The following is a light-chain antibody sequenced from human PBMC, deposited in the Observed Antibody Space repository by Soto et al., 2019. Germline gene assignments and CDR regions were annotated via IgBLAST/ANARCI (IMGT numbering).Light chain of an antibody. CDR2: DAS. V-gene: IGKV1-5*01. CDR1: QSISTW. Sequence: DIPMTQSPSTLSASVGDRVTITCRASQSISTWLAWYQQKPGKVPKLLIYDASSLESGVPSRFSGSGSGTEFTLTISSLQPDDFATYYCQQYNSYSWTFGQGTKVDIK. CDR3: QQYNSYSWT. J-gene: IGKJ1*01.